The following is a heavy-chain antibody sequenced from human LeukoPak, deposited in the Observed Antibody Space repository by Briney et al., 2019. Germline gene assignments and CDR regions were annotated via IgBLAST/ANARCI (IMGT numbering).Heavy chain of an antibody. Sequence: SETLSLTCSVSGDSISSSSYYWGWIRQPPGKGPEWVASIYHTGSTYYNPSLRSRVTMLVDTSKNQFSLNLTSVTAADTAVYYCARSSRAYCSSTSCSDAFDIWGQGTMVTVSS. CDR2: IYHTGST. D-gene: IGHD2-2*01. J-gene: IGHJ3*02. V-gene: IGHV4-39*07. CDR1: GDSISSSSYY. CDR3: ARSSRAYCSSTSCSDAFDI.